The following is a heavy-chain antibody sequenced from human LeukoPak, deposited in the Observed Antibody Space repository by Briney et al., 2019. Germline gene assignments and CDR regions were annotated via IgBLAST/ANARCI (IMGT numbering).Heavy chain of an antibody. Sequence: SETLSLTCTVSGGSISSSSYYWGWIRQPPGTGLEWIGSIYYSGSTYYNPSLKSRVTISVDKSNNQFSLNLSSVTAADTAVYYCAKSNAWDWFDPWGQGTLVTVSS. CDR1: GGSISSSSYY. CDR2: IYYSGST. V-gene: IGHV4-39*07. D-gene: IGHD4-11*01. J-gene: IGHJ5*02. CDR3: AKSNAWDWFDP.